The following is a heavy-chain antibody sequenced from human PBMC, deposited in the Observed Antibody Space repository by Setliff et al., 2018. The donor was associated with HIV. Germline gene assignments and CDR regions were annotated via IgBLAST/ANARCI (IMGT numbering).Heavy chain of an antibody. CDR2: IYYSGST. D-gene: IGHD3-3*01. CDR3: ARIFGDQGYYYGMDV. Sequence: SETLSLTCTVSGFSITTRNYYWGWDRQPPGKGLEWIGYIYYSGSTNYNPSLKSRVTISVDTSKNQFSLKLSSVIAADTAVYYCARIFGDQGYYYGMDVWGQGTTVTVSS. CDR1: GFSITTRNYY. J-gene: IGHJ6*02. V-gene: IGHV4-61*05.